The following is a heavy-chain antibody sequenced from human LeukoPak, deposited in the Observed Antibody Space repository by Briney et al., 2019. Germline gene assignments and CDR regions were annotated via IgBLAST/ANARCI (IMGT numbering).Heavy chain of an antibody. V-gene: IGHV3-21*01. CDR1: GFSFRTYS. Sequence: GGSLRLSCAVSGFSFRTYSMNWVRQAPGKGLEWVSTITGDSTYIRYADSVRGRFTISRDNAKSSLYLQMNSLRVEDTAVYYCARDCESGYSYGLCWGQGTLVTVAS. D-gene: IGHD5-18*01. CDR3: ARDCESGYSYGLC. J-gene: IGHJ4*02. CDR2: ITGDSTYI.